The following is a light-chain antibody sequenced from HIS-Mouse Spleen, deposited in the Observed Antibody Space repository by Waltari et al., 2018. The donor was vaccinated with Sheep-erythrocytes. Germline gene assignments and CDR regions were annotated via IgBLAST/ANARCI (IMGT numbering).Light chain of an antibody. Sequence: QSALTQPRSVSGSPGQSVTISCTGTSSDVGGYNYVSWYQQHPGKAPKLMIYDVSKRPSGVPDRVSGCKSGNTASLTISALQAEDEADYYCCSYAGSYNHVFATGTKVTVL. J-gene: IGLJ1*01. CDR2: DVS. CDR1: SSDVGGYNY. CDR3: CSYAGSYNHV. V-gene: IGLV2-11*01.